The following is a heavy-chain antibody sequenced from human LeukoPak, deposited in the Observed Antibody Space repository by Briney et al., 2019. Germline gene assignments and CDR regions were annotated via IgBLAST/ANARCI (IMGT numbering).Heavy chain of an antibody. CDR1: GGSISSGSYY. CDR3: ARDPFVRGVWLELPN. J-gene: IGHJ4*02. CDR2: IYTSGST. V-gene: IGHV4-61*02. D-gene: IGHD3-10*02. Sequence: SETLSLTCTVSGGSISSGSYYWSWIRQPAGKGLEWIRRIYTSGSTNYNPSLKSRVTISVDTSKNQFSLKLSSVTAADTAVYYCARDPFVRGVWLELPNWGQGTLVTVSS.